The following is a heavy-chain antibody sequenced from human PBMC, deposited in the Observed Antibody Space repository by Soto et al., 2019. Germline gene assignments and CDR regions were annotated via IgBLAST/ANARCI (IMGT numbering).Heavy chain of an antibody. Sequence: XGTLSLTCTVSGGSISSYYWSWIRQPPGKGLEWIGYIYYSGSTNYNPSLKSRVTISVDTSKNQFSLKLSSVTAADTAVYYCARESTSHWVDYWGQGTLVTVSS. J-gene: IGHJ4*02. V-gene: IGHV4-59*01. CDR2: IYYSGST. CDR1: GGSISSYY. CDR3: ARESTSHWVDY. D-gene: IGHD2-2*01.